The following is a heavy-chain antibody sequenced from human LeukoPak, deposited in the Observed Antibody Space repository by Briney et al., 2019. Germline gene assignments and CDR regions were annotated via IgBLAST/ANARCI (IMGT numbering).Heavy chain of an antibody. D-gene: IGHD3-3*01. CDR3: ARAGTYYDFWSGYYTSLYYMDV. Sequence: GASVKVSCKASGYTFTSYDINWVRQATGQGLEWMGWMNPNSGNTGYAQKFQGRVTITRNTSISTAYMELSRLRSEDTAVYYCARAGTYYDFWSGYYTSLYYMDVWGKGTTVTVSS. V-gene: IGHV1-8*03. J-gene: IGHJ6*03. CDR2: MNPNSGNT. CDR1: GYTFTSYD.